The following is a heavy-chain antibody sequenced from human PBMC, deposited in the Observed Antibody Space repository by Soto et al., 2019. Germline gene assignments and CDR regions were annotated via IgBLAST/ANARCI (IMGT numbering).Heavy chain of an antibody. CDR1: GFTFNNAW. D-gene: IGHD2-15*01. CDR2: IKRKTDGGTT. J-gene: IGHJ4*02. Sequence: EVQLVESGGGLVKPGGSLRLSCAASGFTFNNAWMNWVRQAPGKGLEWVGRIKRKTDGGTTDYAAPVKGRFTISRDDSKNTRQLQMNRLKTEDTGVYYCTTGEWGVVVLAGWGQGTLVTVSS. V-gene: IGHV3-15*07. CDR3: TTGEWGVVVLAG.